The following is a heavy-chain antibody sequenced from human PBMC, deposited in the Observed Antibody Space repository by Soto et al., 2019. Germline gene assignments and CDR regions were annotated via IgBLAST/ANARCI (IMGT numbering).Heavy chain of an antibody. CDR3: ARDLGTGTDY. Sequence: QVQLQESGPGLVKPSGTLSLPGAVSVDSITSSTWWSWVRQAPGKGLEWIGEIYHSGATTYNPSLKSRATISVDPSNNHFSLKLTSVTAADTAVYFCARDLGTGTDYWGRGTLVTVAS. V-gene: IGHV4-4*02. CDR2: IYHSGAT. D-gene: IGHD1-1*01. J-gene: IGHJ4*02. CDR1: VDSITSSTW.